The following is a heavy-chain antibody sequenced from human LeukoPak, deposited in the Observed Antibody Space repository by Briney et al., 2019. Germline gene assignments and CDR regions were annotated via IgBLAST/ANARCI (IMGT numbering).Heavy chain of an antibody. Sequence: ASVKVSCKASGYTFTSYDISWVRQAPGQGLEWMGWISAYNGNTKYAQKFQGRVTMTTDTPTSTAYMELRSLRSDDTAVYYCARDSRPRVAVSTAIGACWGQGTLVTVSS. D-gene: IGHD2-2*01. CDR3: ARDSRPRVAVSTAIGAC. V-gene: IGHV1-18*01. CDR2: ISAYNGNT. CDR1: GYTFTSYD. J-gene: IGHJ4*02.